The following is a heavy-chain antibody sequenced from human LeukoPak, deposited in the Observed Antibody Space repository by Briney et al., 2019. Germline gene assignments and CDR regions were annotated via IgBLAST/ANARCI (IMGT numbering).Heavy chain of an antibody. CDR1: GGTFSSYA. Sequence: GASGKVSCKASGGTFSSYAISWVRQAPGQGLEWMGRIIPILGIADYAQKFQGRVTITADKSTSTAYMELSSLRSEDTAVYYCARGAPPVGATTAWGQGTLVTVSS. J-gene: IGHJ5*02. V-gene: IGHV1-69*04. CDR3: ARGAPPVGATTA. CDR2: IIPILGIA. D-gene: IGHD1-26*01.